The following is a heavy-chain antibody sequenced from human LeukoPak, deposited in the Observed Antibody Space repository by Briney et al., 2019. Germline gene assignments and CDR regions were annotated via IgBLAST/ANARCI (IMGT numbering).Heavy chain of an antibody. CDR3: TKDSVAMVTTSDY. Sequence: GGSPRLSCAASGFSFDDYGMSWVRQAPGRGLEWVSTINWNGGSSDYADSVKGRFTISRDNAKNSLYLQMNSLRPEDTALYYCTKDSVAMVTTSDYWGQGTLVTVSS. J-gene: IGHJ4*02. CDR2: INWNGGSS. D-gene: IGHD5-18*01. V-gene: IGHV3-20*04. CDR1: GFSFDDYG.